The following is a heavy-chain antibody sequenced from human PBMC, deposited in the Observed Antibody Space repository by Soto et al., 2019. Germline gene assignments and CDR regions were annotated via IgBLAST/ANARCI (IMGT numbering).Heavy chain of an antibody. CDR2: IWYDGSNI. V-gene: IGHV3-33*01. CDR3: ARESLTSETWGYFDY. J-gene: IGHJ4*02. Sequence: PGGSLRLSCAASGFTFSTYGMHWVRQAPGKGLEWVAVIWYDGSNIYYADSVKGRFTISRDNSKNTLYLQMNSLRAEDTAVYYCARESLTSETWGYFDYWGQGTLVTVSS. CDR1: GFTFSTYG. D-gene: IGHD4-17*01.